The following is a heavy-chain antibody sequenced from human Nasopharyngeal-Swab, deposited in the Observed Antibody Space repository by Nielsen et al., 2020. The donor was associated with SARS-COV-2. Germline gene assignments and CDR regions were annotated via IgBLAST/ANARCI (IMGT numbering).Heavy chain of an antibody. Sequence: VKVSCQASGYTFTSYYLHWVRQAPGQGLEWMGIINPTDGSTSYAQKFEGRVTMTRVTSTSTVYMELNSLRSEDTAVYYCARVLPFRITGTSGMDVWGQGTTVTVSS. V-gene: IGHV1-46*01. J-gene: IGHJ6*02. CDR3: ARVLPFRITGTSGMDV. CDR2: INPTDGST. CDR1: GYTFTSYY. D-gene: IGHD1-7*01.